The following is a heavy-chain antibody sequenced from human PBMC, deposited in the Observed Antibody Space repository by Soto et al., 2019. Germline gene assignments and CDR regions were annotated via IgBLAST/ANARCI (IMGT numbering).Heavy chain of an antibody. D-gene: IGHD6-19*01. V-gene: IGHV4-59*01. CDR2: IYYSGST. CDR3: ASDRSSGWDQGYGMDV. Sequence: KASETLSLTCTVSGGSISTYYWSWIRQPPGKGLEWIGYIYYSGSTSYNPSLKSRVTISVDTSKNQFSLKLRSVTAADTAVYHCASDRSSGWDQGYGMDVWGQGTTVTVSS. J-gene: IGHJ6*02. CDR1: GGSISTYY.